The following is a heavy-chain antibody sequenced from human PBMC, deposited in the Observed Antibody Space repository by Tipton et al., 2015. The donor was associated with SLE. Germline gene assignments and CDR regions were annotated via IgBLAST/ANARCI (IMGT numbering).Heavy chain of an antibody. V-gene: IGHV4-59*01. CDR1: GGSITNSY. D-gene: IGHD6-6*01. J-gene: IGHJ2*01. Sequence: TLSLTCAVSGGSITNSYWSWIRQPPGKGLEWIGYIYYSGSTNYNPSLKSRVTISVDTSKNQFSLKLSSVTAADTAVYYCARVYSSSSEYFDLWGRGTLVTVSS. CDR3: ARVYSSSSEYFDL. CDR2: IYYSGST.